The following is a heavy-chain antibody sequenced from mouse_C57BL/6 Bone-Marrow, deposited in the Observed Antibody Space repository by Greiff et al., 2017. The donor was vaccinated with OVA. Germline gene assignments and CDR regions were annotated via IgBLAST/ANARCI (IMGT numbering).Heavy chain of an antibody. J-gene: IGHJ2*01. V-gene: IGHV1-55*01. Sequence: QVQLQQPGSELLKPGASVKMSCKASGYPFTSYWITWLKQRPGQGLEWIGDIYPGSVSTNYNEKFKSKATLTVDTSSSTAYMHLSSLTSEDSAVYYCARRLLRSFYLDYWGQGTTLTVSS. D-gene: IGHD1-1*01. CDR1: GYPFTSYW. CDR3: ARRLLRSFYLDY. CDR2: IYPGSVST.